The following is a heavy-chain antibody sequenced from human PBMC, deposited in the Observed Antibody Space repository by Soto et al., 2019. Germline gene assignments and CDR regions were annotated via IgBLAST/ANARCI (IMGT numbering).Heavy chain of an antibody. CDR1: GFTISSYV. D-gene: IGHD3-16*01. V-gene: IGHV3-23*01. CDR2: ISGGST. J-gene: IGHJ4*02. Sequence: EVQVLESGGGLVQPGGSLRLSCAASGFTISSYVMSWVRQAPGKGLEWVSGISGGSTYYADSVKGRFTISRDNSKNPLSLQMNGLRAEDTAVYYCAKGWADYWGQGTLVTVSS. CDR3: AKGWADY.